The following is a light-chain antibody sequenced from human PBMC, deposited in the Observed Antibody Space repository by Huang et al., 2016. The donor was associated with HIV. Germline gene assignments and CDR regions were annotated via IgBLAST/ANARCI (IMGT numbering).Light chain of an antibody. CDR3: QQYWSTPPAT. V-gene: IGKV1-NL1*01. CDR1: TGISNY. Sequence: DIQMTQSPSSLPASVGDRVTITCRASTGISNYLAWYQQKPGKAPKLLLYAASKLESGVPSRFSGSASETDYTLTISSLQPEDCATYYCQQYWSTPPATFGQGTKVEIK. CDR2: AAS. J-gene: IGKJ1*01.